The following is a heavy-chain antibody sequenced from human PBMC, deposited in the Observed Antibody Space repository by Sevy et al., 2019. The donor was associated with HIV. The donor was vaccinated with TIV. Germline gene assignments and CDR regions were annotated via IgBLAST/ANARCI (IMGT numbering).Heavy chain of an antibody. CDR1: GFIVNSNY. J-gene: IGHJ6*02. CDR2: TYSGGRT. CDR3: ARVLGRDSGYGMDV. V-gene: IGHV3-53*01. D-gene: IGHD2-21*02. Sequence: GGSLRLSCAASGFIVNSNYMSWVRQAPGKGLEWVSVTYSGGRTYTADSVKGRFTISRDNSKNTLYLQRNSLRAEDTAVYYCARVLGRDSGYGMDVWGQGTTVTVSS.